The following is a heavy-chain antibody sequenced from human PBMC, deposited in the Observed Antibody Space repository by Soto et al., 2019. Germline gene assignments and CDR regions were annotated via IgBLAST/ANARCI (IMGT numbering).Heavy chain of an antibody. D-gene: IGHD5-12*01. Sequence: GASVKVSCKVSGYTLTELSMHWVRQAPGKGLEWMGGFDPEDGETIYAQKFQGRVTMTEDTSTDTAYMELSSLRSEDTAVYYCAKNADATIRVGFDCWGQRTLVTVSS. CDR3: AKNADATIRVGFDC. CDR1: GYTLTELS. V-gene: IGHV1-24*01. J-gene: IGHJ4*02. CDR2: FDPEDGET.